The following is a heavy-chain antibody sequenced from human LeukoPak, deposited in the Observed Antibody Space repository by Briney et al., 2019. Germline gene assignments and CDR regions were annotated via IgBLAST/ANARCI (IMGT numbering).Heavy chain of an antibody. CDR1: GFTFSSYW. J-gene: IGHJ4*02. D-gene: IGHD6-19*01. CDR3: ARDIAVVDY. V-gene: IGHV3-7*01. Sequence: GGSLRLSCAASGFTFSSYWVSWVRQAPGKGLEWVANIKQDGSEKYYVDSVKGRFTISRDNAKNSLYLQMNSLRAEDTAVYYCARDIAVVDYWGQGTLVTVSS. CDR2: IKQDGSEK.